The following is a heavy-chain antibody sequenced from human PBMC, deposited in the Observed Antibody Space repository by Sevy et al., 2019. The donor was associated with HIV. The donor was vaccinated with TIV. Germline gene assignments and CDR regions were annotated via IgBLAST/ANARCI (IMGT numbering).Heavy chain of an antibody. CDR1: GGSISSSSYY. CDR3: ARHQLSGGSSGWFSNYYFDY. D-gene: IGHD6-19*01. V-gene: IGHV4-39*01. J-gene: IGHJ4*02. Sequence: SETLSLTCTVSGGSISSSSYYWGWIRQPPGKGLEWIGSIYYSGSTYYNPSLKSRVTISVDTSKNQFSLKLSSVTAADTAVYYCARHQLSGGSSGWFSNYYFDYWGQRTLVTVSS. CDR2: IYYSGST.